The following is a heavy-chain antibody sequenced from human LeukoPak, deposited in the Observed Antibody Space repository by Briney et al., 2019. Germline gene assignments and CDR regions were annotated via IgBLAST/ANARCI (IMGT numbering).Heavy chain of an antibody. V-gene: IGHV1-2*06. CDR2: INPNSGDT. CDR3: ARDYCSSTSCLFDY. CDR1: GYTFTGYH. D-gene: IGHD2-2*01. J-gene: IGHJ4*02. Sequence: GASVKVSCEASGYTFTGYHMHWVRQAPGQGLEWMGRINPNSGDTNYAQKFQGRVTMTRDTSISTAYMELSRLRSGDTAVYYCARDYCSSTSCLFDYWGQGTLVTVSS.